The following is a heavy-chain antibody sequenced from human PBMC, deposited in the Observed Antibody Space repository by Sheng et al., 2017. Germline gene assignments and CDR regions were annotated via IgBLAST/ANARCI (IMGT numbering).Heavy chain of an antibody. D-gene: IGHD3-10*01. Sequence: VQLVESGAEVKKPGSSVKVSCKASGGSFSSYPISWVRQAPGQGLEWMGGIIPMFGKANYAQKSLGRVTITADESTSTAYMELSSLRSEDTAVYYCARGPYYGSGSYYRWFDPWGQGTLVTVSS. V-gene: IGHV1-69*01. CDR2: IIPMFGKA. CDR1: GGSFSSYP. CDR3: ARGPYYGSGSYYRWFDP. J-gene: IGHJ5*02.